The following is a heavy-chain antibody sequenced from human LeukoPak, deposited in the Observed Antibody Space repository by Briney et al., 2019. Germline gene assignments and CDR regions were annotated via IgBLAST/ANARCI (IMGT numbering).Heavy chain of an antibody. V-gene: IGHV1-18*01. CDR3: VLSMRYFDWLPLY. Sequence: ASVKVSCKASAYTFTSYGISWLRQAPGQGLEWMGWISAYNGNTNYAQKFQGRVTMTRDTSISTAYMDLSRLRSDDTAVYYCVLSMRYFDWLPLYWGQGTLVTVSS. CDR2: ISAYNGNT. CDR1: AYTFTSYG. J-gene: IGHJ4*02. D-gene: IGHD3-9*01.